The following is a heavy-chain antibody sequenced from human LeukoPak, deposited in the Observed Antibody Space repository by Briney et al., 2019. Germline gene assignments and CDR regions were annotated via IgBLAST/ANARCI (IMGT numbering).Heavy chain of an antibody. CDR3: ASQRVVTYYYYMDV. Sequence: SETLSLTCTVSGGSISSGSYYWSWIRQPAGKGLEWNGRIYTSGSTNYNPSLKSRVTISVDTSKNQFSLKLSSVTAADTAVYYCASQRVVTYYYYMDVWGKGTTVTVSS. J-gene: IGHJ6*03. D-gene: IGHD2-21*02. CDR1: GGSISSGSYY. CDR2: IYTSGST. V-gene: IGHV4-61*02.